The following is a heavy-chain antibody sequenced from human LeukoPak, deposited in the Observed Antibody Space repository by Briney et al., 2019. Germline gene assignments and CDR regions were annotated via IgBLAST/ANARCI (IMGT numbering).Heavy chain of an antibody. J-gene: IGHJ4*02. Sequence: GGSLRLSCAASGFTFSSYAMIWVRQAPGKGLEWVSSISSSSSYIYYADSVKGRFTISRDDAKNSLYLQMNSLRAEDTAVYYCARGGGYCGGDCYGIDYWGQGTLVTVSS. V-gene: IGHV3-21*01. CDR1: GFTFSSYA. CDR3: ARGGGYCGGDCYGIDY. D-gene: IGHD2-21*01. CDR2: ISSSSSYI.